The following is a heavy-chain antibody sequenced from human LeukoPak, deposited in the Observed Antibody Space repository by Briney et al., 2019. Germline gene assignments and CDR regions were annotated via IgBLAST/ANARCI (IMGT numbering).Heavy chain of an antibody. D-gene: IGHD1-26*01. CDR3: ARERVGATYYGMDV. CDR2: IYYSGST. Sequence: SETLSLTCTVSGGSISSGGYCWSWIRQHPGKGLEWIGYIYYSGSTYYNPSLKSRVTISIDTSKNQFSLKLSSVTAADTAVYYCARERVGATYYGMDVWGQGTTVTVSS. CDR1: GGSISSGGYC. V-gene: IGHV4-31*03. J-gene: IGHJ6*02.